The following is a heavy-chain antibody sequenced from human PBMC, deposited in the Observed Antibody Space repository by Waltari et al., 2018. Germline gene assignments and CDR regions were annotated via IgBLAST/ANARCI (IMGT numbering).Heavy chain of an antibody. CDR3: ARIIRDGPSGFYGIAAFDL. CDR1: GFTVSDTY. CDR2: IYSGGNT. V-gene: IGHV3-53*02. D-gene: IGHD3-22*01. Sequence: DVQLVETGGGLIQPGGSLRLSCSVSGFTVSDTYMTWVRQAPAKGLEWVSVIYSGGNTYYAASVTGRFTISIDNINNILFLQMNNLMADDKATYYCARIIRDGPSGFYGIAAFDLCGQGTMVTVSS. J-gene: IGHJ3*01.